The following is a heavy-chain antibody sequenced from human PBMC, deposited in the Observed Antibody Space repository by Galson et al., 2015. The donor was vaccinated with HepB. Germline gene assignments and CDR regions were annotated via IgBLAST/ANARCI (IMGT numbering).Heavy chain of an antibody. V-gene: IGHV3-23*01. Sequence: SLRLSCAASGFTFSSYAMSWVRQAPGKGLEWVSAISGSGGSTYYADSVKGRFTISRDNSKNTLYLQMNSLRAEDTAVYYCAKVGGGYSYGPQFDYWGQGTLVTVSS. D-gene: IGHD5-18*01. CDR2: ISGSGGST. CDR1: GFTFSSYA. CDR3: AKVGGGYSYGPQFDY. J-gene: IGHJ4*02.